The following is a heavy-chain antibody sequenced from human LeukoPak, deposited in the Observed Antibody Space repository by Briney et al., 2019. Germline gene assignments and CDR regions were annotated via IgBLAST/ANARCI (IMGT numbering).Heavy chain of an antibody. D-gene: IGHD2-2*01. J-gene: IGHJ2*01. CDR2: IYSSGSN. Sequence: SETLSLTCTVSGGSISSYYWSWIRQPAGKGLVWIGRIYSSGSNNYNPSLKSRVTMSVDTFKNQFSLKLSSVTAADTAVYYCARGQYHLLYWYFDLWGRGTLVTVSS. CDR1: GGSISSYY. CDR3: ARGQYHLLYWYFDL. V-gene: IGHV4-4*07.